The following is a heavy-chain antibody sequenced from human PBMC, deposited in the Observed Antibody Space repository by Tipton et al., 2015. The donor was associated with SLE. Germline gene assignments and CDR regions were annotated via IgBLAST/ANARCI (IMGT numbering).Heavy chain of an antibody. V-gene: IGHV4-34*01. CDR1: GGSFSGYY. D-gene: IGHD2-8*01. CDR2: ITNNGNT. CDR3: ARHDTNYGRNWFDP. Sequence: LRLSCAVYGGSFSGYYWDWIRQPPGKGPEWIGRITNNGNTYYIPSLQSRVTMSVDTSKNHFSLKLSSVTAADTAVYYCARHDTNYGRNWFDPWGQGTLVTVSS. J-gene: IGHJ5*02.